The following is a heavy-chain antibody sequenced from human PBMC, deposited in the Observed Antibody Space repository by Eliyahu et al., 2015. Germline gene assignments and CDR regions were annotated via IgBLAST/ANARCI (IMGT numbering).Heavy chain of an antibody. J-gene: IGHJ6*03. V-gene: IGHV3-72*01. CDR2: SRNKANSYTT. CDR1: GFTFRDHY. CDR3: AEGYHMDV. Sequence: EVQLVESGGDLVQPGGSLRLSXXXSGFTFRDHYMDWVRQAPGKGLEWVGRSRNKANSYTTEYAASVKGRFTVSRDDSKNSLYLQMNSLKTEDTAVYYCAEGYHMDVWGKGTTVTVSS.